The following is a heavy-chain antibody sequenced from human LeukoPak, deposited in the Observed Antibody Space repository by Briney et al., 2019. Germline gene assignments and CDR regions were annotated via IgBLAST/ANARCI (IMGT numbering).Heavy chain of an antibody. J-gene: IGHJ6*02. CDR2: MNPNSGNT. CDR3: ARGGSLGLLEWLGGVNYYGMDV. V-gene: IGHV1-8*01. D-gene: IGHD3-3*01. Sequence: ASVKVSCKASGYTFTSYDIHWVRQATGQGLEWMGWMNPNSGNTGYAQKFQGRVTMTRNTSISTAYMELSSLRSEDTAVYYCARGGSLGLLEWLGGVNYYGMDVWGQGTTVTVSS. CDR1: GYTFTSYD.